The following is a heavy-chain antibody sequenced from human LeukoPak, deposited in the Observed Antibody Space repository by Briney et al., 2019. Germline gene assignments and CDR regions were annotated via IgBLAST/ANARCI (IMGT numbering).Heavy chain of an antibody. CDR3: ARVRGYYDSSGYYRIDY. Sequence: PGGSLRLSCAASGFTFSSYSMNWVRQAPGKGLEWVSSISSSSSYIYYADSVKGRFTISRDNAKNSLYLQMNSLRAEDTAVYYCARVRGYYDSSGYYRIDYWGQGTLVTVSP. V-gene: IGHV3-21*01. J-gene: IGHJ4*02. CDR2: ISSSSSYI. CDR1: GFTFSSYS. D-gene: IGHD3-22*01.